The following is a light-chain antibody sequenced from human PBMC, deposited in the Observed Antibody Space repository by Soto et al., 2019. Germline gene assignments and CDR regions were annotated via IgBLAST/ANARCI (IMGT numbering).Light chain of an antibody. Sequence: QPVLTQSPSASASLGASVKLTCTLSSGHSNYAIAWHQQQPEKGPRYLMKLNSDGSHSKGDAIPDRFSGSSSGAERYLTISSLQSEDEADYYCQTWGTAIRVFGGGTKVTVL. CDR2: LNSDGSH. V-gene: IGLV4-69*01. J-gene: IGLJ2*01. CDR1: SGHSNYA. CDR3: QTWGTAIRV.